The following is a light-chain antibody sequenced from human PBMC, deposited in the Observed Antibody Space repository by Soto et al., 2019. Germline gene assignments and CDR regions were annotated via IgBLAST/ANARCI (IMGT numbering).Light chain of an antibody. Sequence: QSALTQPASVSGSPGQSITISCTGTSSDVGGYKYVSWYQQHPDKAPKLIIFGNINRPSGVPDRFSGSKSGTSASLAITGLQAEDEGDYYCQSYDSTLSARYVFGTGTKLTVL. CDR3: QSYDSTLSARYV. CDR1: SSDVGGYKY. CDR2: GNI. V-gene: IGLV2-14*03. J-gene: IGLJ1*01.